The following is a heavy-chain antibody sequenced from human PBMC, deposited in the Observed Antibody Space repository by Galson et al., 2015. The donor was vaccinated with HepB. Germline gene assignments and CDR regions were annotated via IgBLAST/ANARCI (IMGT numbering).Heavy chain of an antibody. D-gene: IGHD5-24*01. V-gene: IGHV3-23*01. J-gene: IGHJ4*02. CDR3: AKAPRLHRFLDY. CDR2: ISGIGGST. CDR1: GFTFSSYA. Sequence: SLRLSCAASGFTFSSYAMSWVRQAPGKGLEWVSAISGIGGSTYYAHTVKGRFTITRDNSKNTLYLQMNSLRAEDTAVYYCAKAPRLHRFLDYWGQGTLVTVSS.